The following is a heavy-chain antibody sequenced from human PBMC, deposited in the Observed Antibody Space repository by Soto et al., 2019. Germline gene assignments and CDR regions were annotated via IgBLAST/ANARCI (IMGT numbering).Heavy chain of an antibody. D-gene: IGHD2-2*02. J-gene: IGHJ6*02. CDR2: IIPIFGTA. CDR3: ARDWLRYCRSTSCYKSYYGMDV. V-gene: IGHV1-69*01. CDR1: GGTFSSYA. Sequence: QVQLVQSGAEVKKPGSSVKVSCKASGGTFSSYAISWVRQAPGQGLEWMGGIIPIFGTANYAQKFQGRVTITADESTSAAYMELSSLRSEDTAVYYCARDWLRYCRSTSCYKSYYGMDVWGQGTTVTVSS.